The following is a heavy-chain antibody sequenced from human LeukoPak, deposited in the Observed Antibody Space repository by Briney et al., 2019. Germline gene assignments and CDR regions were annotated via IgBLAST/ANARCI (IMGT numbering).Heavy chain of an antibody. Sequence: PGGSLRLSCAASQFTFNIYPMHWVRQAPGKGLEWVATIAYDGTNIFYADSVRGRFTISRDNSKSALFLEMNSLRGEDTAVYYCAREPYDISGYGMDVWGQGTMVTVS. CDR1: QFTFNIYP. CDR2: IAYDGTNI. CDR3: AREPYDISGYGMDV. D-gene: IGHD3-22*01. V-gene: IGHV3-30-3*01. J-gene: IGHJ6*02.